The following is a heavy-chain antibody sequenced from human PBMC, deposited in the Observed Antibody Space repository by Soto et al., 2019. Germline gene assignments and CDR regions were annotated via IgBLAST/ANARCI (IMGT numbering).Heavy chain of an antibody. CDR2: IYYSGST. J-gene: IGHJ6*02. V-gene: IGHV4-59*01. CDR3: ARYAAAALENYYYGMDV. D-gene: IGHD2-2*01. Sequence: QVQLQESGPGLVKPSETLSLTCTVSGGSISSYSWSWIRQPPGKGLEWIGYIYYSGSTTYNPSLKRRVTISVDTSKNQFSLKLSSVTAADTAVYYCARYAAAALENYYYGMDVWGQGTTVTVSS. CDR1: GGSISSYS.